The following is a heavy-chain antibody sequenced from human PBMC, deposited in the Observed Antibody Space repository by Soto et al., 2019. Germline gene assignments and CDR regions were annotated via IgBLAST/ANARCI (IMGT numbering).Heavy chain of an antibody. CDR2: ITDNGGST. V-gene: IGHV3-23*04. D-gene: IGHD3-10*02. Sequence: EVKLVESGGGLVQPGGYLRLSCAASGFSFRNNVMNWVRQAPGKGLEWVSGITDNGGSTYYADSVKGQCSISRDNSKNTLFLQMNSLRAEDTAIYYCAKEVYVAARGAMDVWGQGTTVTVSS. CDR3: AKEVYVAARGAMDV. J-gene: IGHJ6*02. CDR1: GFSFRNNV.